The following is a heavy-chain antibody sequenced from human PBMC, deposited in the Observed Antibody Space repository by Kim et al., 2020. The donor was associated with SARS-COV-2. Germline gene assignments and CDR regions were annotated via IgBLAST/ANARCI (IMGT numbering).Heavy chain of an antibody. V-gene: IGHV4-34*01. J-gene: IGHJ4*02. Sequence: TNYNAYLESRVTISVDTSKNQFSLMLSSVTAADTAVYYCARGRPGGLPDYWGQGTLVTVSS. CDR2: T. D-gene: IGHD1-1*01. CDR3: ARGRPGGLPDY.